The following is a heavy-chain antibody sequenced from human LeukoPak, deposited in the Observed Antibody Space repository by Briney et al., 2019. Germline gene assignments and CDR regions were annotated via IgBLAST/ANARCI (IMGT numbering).Heavy chain of an antibody. CDR1: GYTFTSYD. J-gene: IGHJ5*02. D-gene: IGHD2-2*01. V-gene: IGHV1-8*01. Sequence: ASVKVSCKASGYTFTSYDINWVRQATGQGLEWMGWMNPNSGNTGYAQKFLGRVTMTRNTSISTAYMELSSLRSEDTAVYYCASLGYCSSTSCPDNWFDPWGQGTLVTVSS. CDR2: MNPNSGNT. CDR3: ASLGYCSSTSCPDNWFDP.